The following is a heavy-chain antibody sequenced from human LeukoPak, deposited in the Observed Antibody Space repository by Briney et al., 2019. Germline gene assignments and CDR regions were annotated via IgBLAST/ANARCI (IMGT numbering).Heavy chain of an antibody. CDR1: GFTFSSYW. Sequence: GGSLRLSCAASGFTFSSYWMSWVRQAPGKGLEWVANIKQVGSEKYYVDSVKGRFTISRDNAKNSLYLQTNCLRSKDPVVYYPARGLDCSNNSCRYYYYYMDVWGKGTTVTVFS. D-gene: IGHD2-2*01. J-gene: IGHJ6*03. V-gene: IGHV3-7*01. CDR2: IKQVGSEK. CDR3: ARGLDCSNNSCRYYYYYMDV.